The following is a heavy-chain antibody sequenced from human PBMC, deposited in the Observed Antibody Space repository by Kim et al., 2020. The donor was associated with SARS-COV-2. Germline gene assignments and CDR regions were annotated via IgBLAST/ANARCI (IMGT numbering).Heavy chain of an antibody. CDR1: GGSISSYY. V-gene: IGHV4-59*01. Sequence: SETLSLTCTVSGGSISSYYWSWIRQPPGKGLEWIGYIYYSGSTNYNPSLKSRVIISVDTSKNQFSLKLSSVTAADTAVYYCARAHCSGGSCYSPSYDYGMDVWGQGTTVTVSS. D-gene: IGHD2-15*01. CDR3: ARAHCSGGSCYSPSYDYGMDV. CDR2: IYYSGST. J-gene: IGHJ6*02.